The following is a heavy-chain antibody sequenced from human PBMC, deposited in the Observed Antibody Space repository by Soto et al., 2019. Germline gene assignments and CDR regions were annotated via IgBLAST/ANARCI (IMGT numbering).Heavy chain of an antibody. V-gene: IGHV3-33*01. CDR3: ARDYSMIVVVSGY. CDR2: IWYDGSNK. Sequence: GGSLGPSCAASGFPFRSYGMHWVRQAPGKGREWVAVIWYDGSNKYYADSVKGRFTISRDNSNNTLYLQMNSLRAEDTAVYYCARDYSMIVVVSGYWGQGTLVTVSS. D-gene: IGHD3-22*01. CDR1: GFPFRSYG. J-gene: IGHJ4*02.